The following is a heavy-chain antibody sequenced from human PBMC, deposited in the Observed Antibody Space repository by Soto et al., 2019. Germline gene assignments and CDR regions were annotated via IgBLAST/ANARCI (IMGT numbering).Heavy chain of an antibody. J-gene: IGHJ5*02. Sequence: SETLSLTCTVSGGSISSYYWSWIRQPRGKGLEWIGYIYYSGSTNYNPSLKSRVTISVDTSKNQFSLNLSSVTAADTPVYYCSIRIIYYDSSGYYYDIHNWFDPWGQGTLVTVSS. CDR2: IYYSGST. CDR3: SIRIIYYDSSGYYYDIHNWFDP. CDR1: GGSISSYY. D-gene: IGHD3-22*01. V-gene: IGHV4-59*08.